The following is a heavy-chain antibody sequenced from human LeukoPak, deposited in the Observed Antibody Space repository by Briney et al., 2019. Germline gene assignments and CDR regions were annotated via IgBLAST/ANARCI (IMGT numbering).Heavy chain of an antibody. V-gene: IGHV3-30*02. CDR2: IRYDGSSK. CDR1: GFTFSSYG. CDR3: AKDRKTTVTKSFDY. J-gene: IGHJ4*02. D-gene: IGHD4-17*01. Sequence: GGSLRLSCAASGFTFSSYGMHWVRQAPGKGLEWVAFIRYDGSSKYYADSVKGRFTISRDNSKNTLYLQMNSLRAEDTALYYCAKDRKTTVTKSFDYWGQGTLVTVSS.